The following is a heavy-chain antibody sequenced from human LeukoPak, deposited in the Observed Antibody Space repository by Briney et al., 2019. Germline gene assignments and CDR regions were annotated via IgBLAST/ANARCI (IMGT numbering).Heavy chain of an antibody. Sequence: PSETLSLTCTVSGGSISSYCWSWIRQPPGKGLEWIGYIYYSGGTNYNPSLKSRVTISVDTSKNQFSLKLSSVTAADPAVYYCARYYYDSSGYYPTIPYFDYWGQGTLVTVSS. V-gene: IGHV4-59*01. D-gene: IGHD3-22*01. J-gene: IGHJ4*02. CDR2: IYYSGGT. CDR3: ARYYYDSSGYYPTIPYFDY. CDR1: GGSISSYC.